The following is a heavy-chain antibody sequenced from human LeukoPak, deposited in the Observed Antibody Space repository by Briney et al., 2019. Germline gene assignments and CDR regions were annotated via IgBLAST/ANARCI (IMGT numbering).Heavy chain of an antibody. Sequence: GGSLRLSCAASGFTFSSYAMSWVRQAPGKGLEWVSAISGSGGSTYYADSVKGRFTISRDNSKNTLYLQMNSLRAEDTAVYYCAKDPSSIQLWSLWVFDYWGQGTLVTVSS. J-gene: IGHJ4*02. CDR3: AKDPSSIQLWSLWVFDY. CDR1: GFTFSSYA. V-gene: IGHV3-23*01. D-gene: IGHD5-18*01. CDR2: ISGSGGST.